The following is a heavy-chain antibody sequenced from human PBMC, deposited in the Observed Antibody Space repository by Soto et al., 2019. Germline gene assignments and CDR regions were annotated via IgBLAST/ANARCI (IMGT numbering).Heavy chain of an antibody. D-gene: IGHD3-3*01. J-gene: IGHJ6*02. CDR2: ISAYNGNT. CDR1: GYTFTSYG. V-gene: IGHV1-18*04. Sequence: EASVKVSCKASGYTFTSYGISWVRQAPGQGLEWMGWISAYNGNTNYAQKLQGRVTMTTDTSTSTAYMELRSLRSDDTAVYYCARDPHGEWLLYRFGDYYYYGMDVWGQGTTVTVSS. CDR3: ARDPHGEWLLYRFGDYYYYGMDV.